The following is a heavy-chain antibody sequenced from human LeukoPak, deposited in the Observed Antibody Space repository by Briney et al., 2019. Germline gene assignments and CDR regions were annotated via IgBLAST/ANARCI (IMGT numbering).Heavy chain of an antibody. J-gene: IGHJ4*02. V-gene: IGHV3-21*06. CDR3: ARAAAAADIPYYLDF. CDR1: GFTFSSYS. Sequence: GGPLRLPCAASGFTFSSYSINWVRQAPGKGLEGVSSISSGRSYIYFADSMKGRFTISRDNTQNLVYLQMNSLKAEDTAVYFCARAAAAADIPYYLDFWGQGTLVTVSS. CDR2: ISSGRSYI. D-gene: IGHD6-25*01.